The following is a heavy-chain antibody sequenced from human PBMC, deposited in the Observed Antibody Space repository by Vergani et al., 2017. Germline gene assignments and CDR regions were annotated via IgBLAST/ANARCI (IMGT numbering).Heavy chain of an antibody. V-gene: IGHV4-34*01. CDR1: GGSFSGYY. CDR2: INHSGST. Sequence: QVQLQQWGAGLLKPSETLSLTCAVYGGSFSGYYWSWIRQPPGKGLEWIGEINHSGSTNYNPSLNSRVTISVDTSKKQFSLKLSSVTAADTAGYYCARGKEGELTPYCYGDFPIQISYYYYYYMDVWGKGTTVTVSS. D-gene: IGHD4-17*01. J-gene: IGHJ6*03. CDR3: ARGKEGELTPYCYGDFPIQISYYYYYYMDV.